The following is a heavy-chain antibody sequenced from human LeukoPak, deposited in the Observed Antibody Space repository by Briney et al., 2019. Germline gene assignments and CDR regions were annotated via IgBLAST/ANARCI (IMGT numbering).Heavy chain of an antibody. Sequence: PSETLSLTCTVSGVSISSYYWSWIRQPAGKGLEWIGRIYTTGATSYNPSLKSRVTMSVDTSKNQFSLKLSSVTAADTAVYYCARYYYDSSGLGYFDYWGQGTLVTVSS. V-gene: IGHV4-4*07. CDR1: GVSISSYY. D-gene: IGHD3-22*01. J-gene: IGHJ4*02. CDR3: ARYYYDSSGLGYFDY. CDR2: IYTTGAT.